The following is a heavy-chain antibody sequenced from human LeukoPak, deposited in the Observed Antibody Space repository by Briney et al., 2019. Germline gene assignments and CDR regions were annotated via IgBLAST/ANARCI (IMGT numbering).Heavy chain of an antibody. J-gene: IGHJ4*02. V-gene: IGHV3-23*01. D-gene: IGHD2-15*01. CDR1: GFTFSSYA. Sequence: GGSLRLSCAASGFTFSSYAMSWVRQAPGKGLEWVSAISGSGGSTYYADFVKGRFTISRDNSKNTLYLQMNSLRAEDTAVNYCAKQLCSGGSCYPPADFDYWGQGTLVTVSS. CDR3: AKQLCSGGSCYPPADFDY. CDR2: ISGSGGST.